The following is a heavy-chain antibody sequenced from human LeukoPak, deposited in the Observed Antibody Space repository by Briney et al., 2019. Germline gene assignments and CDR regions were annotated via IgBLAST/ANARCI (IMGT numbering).Heavy chain of an antibody. CDR3: ARVARWLQPESDFDY. CDR2: ISAHNGNT. V-gene: IGHV1-18*01. Sequence: ASVKVSCKASGYTFTSYGISWVRQAPGQGLEWMGWISAHNGNTNYAQKLQGRVTMTTDTSTSTAYMELRSLRSDDTAVYYCARVARWLQPESDFDYWGQGTLVTVSS. CDR1: GYTFTSYG. D-gene: IGHD5-24*01. J-gene: IGHJ4*02.